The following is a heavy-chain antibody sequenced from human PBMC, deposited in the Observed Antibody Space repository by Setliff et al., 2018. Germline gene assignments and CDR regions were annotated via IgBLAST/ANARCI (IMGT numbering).Heavy chain of an antibody. V-gene: IGHV7-4-1*02. D-gene: IGHD4-17*01. Sequence: ASVKVSCKASGYTFTSYAMNWVRQAPGQGLEWMGWINTNTGNPTYAQGFTGRFVFSLDTSVSTAYLQISSLKAEDTAVYYCARVATRDGYGDQYYFDYWGQGTPVTVSS. J-gene: IGHJ4*02. CDR3: ARVATRDGYGDQYYFDY. CDR2: INTNTGNP. CDR1: GYTFTSYA.